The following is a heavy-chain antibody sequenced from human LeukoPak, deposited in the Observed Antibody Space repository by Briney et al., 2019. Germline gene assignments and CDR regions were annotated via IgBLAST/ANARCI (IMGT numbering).Heavy chain of an antibody. J-gene: IGHJ4*02. CDR3: ARVSDISVAAYFDY. Sequence: GGSLRLSCAASGFTFRTSGMNWVRQAPGKGLEWVAVISYDGSNKYYADSVKGRFTISRDNAKNSLYLQMNSLRAEDTALYYCARVSDISVAAYFDYWGQGTLVTVSS. CDR2: ISYDGSNK. CDR1: GFTFRTSG. V-gene: IGHV3-30*03. D-gene: IGHD6-19*01.